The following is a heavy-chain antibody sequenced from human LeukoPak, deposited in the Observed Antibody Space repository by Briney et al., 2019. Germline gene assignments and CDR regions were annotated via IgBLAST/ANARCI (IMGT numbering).Heavy chain of an antibody. CDR3: ARTQQLVLDY. V-gene: IGHV1-18*01. J-gene: IGHJ4*02. Sequence: ASVKVSCKASGYTFTSYGISWVRQAPGQGLEWMGWISAYNGNTNYAQKFQGRVTITRNTSISTAYMELSSLRSEDTAVYYCARTQQLVLDYWGQGTLVTVSS. D-gene: IGHD6-13*01. CDR2: ISAYNGNT. CDR1: GYTFTSYG.